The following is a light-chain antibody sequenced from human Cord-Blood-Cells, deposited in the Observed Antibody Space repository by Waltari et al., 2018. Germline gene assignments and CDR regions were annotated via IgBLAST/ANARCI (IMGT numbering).Light chain of an antibody. CDR2: WAS. Sequence: DIVMTQSPDSLAVSLGERATINCKSSQSVVYSSNNKNYLAWYQQKPGQPPKLLIYWASTRESGVPDGVSGSGSGTDFTLTISSLQAEDVAVYYCQQYYSTLTFGGGTKVEIK. CDR3: QQYYSTLT. CDR1: QSVVYSSNNKNY. J-gene: IGKJ4*01. V-gene: IGKV4-1*01.